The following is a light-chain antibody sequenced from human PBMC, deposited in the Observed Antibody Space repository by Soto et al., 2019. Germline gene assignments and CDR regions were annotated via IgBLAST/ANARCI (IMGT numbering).Light chain of an antibody. Sequence: DNQMTQSPSSLSASVGDRVTITCRASQSIRSHLNWYQQKPGRAPKLLIYAALNLHSGVPSWFSGNGSGTDFPLTINSLQPEDLATYYYHRSESSPYTFGQGKKPEI. J-gene: IGKJ2*01. CDR3: HRSESSPYT. CDR2: AAL. CDR1: QSIRSH. V-gene: IGKV1-39*01.